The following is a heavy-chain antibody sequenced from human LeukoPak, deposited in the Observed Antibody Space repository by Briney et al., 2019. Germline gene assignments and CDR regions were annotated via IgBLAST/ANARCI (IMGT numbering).Heavy chain of an antibody. CDR1: GYSISSGYY. D-gene: IGHD3-22*01. J-gene: IGHJ5*02. Sequence: SETLSLTCTVSGYSISSGYYWGWIRQPPGKGVEWIGSIYHSGSTYYNPSLKSRVTISVDTSKNQFSLKLSSVTAADTAVYYCATEEYYYDSSGYPSGFDPWGQGTLVTVSS. CDR3: ATEEYYYDSSGYPSGFDP. V-gene: IGHV4-38-2*02. CDR2: IYHSGST.